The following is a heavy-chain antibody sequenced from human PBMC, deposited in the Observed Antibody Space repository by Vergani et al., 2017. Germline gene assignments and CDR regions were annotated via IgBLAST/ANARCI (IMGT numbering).Heavy chain of an antibody. J-gene: IGHJ6*02. CDR3: ARDHGSSWSRYYYYGMDV. Sequence: QVQLVESGGGVVQPGRSLRLSCAASGFTFSSYGMHWVRQAPGKGLEWVAVIWYDGSNKYYADSVKGRFTISRDNSKNTLYLQMNSLRAEDTAVYYCARDHGSSWSRYYYYGMDVWGQGTTVTVSS. CDR1: GFTFSSYG. V-gene: IGHV3-33*01. CDR2: IWYDGSNK. D-gene: IGHD6-13*01.